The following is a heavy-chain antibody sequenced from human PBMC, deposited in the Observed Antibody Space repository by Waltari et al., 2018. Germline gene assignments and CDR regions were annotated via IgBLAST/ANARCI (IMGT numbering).Heavy chain of an antibody. V-gene: IGHV4-39*01. Sequence: QLQLQESGPGLVKPSETLSLTCTVSGGSIRSSSNYWGWIRQPPGKGLEWIGSLFYSGSTDYNPSLTSRVTISADTSKNQFSLRLSFVTAADTAVYYCAKSGTDYGSGSYYKDWGHGTLVTVSS. CDR2: LFYSGST. J-gene: IGHJ4*01. CDR3: AKSGTDYGSGSYYKD. D-gene: IGHD3-10*01. CDR1: GGSIRSSSNY.